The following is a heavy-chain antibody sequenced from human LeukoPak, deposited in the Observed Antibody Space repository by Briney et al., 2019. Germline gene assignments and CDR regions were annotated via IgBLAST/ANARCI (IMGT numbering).Heavy chain of an antibody. CDR1: GYTFTSYG. D-gene: IGHD6-6*01. CDR2: ISAYNGNT. J-gene: IGHJ5*02. CDR3: ARDPLRMAARPRNGFDP. Sequence: ASVKVSCKASGYTFTSYGISWVRQAPGQGLEWIGWISAYNGNTNYAQKLQGRVTMTTDTSTSTAYMELRSLRSDDTAVYYCARDPLRMAARPRNGFDPWGQGTLVTVSS. V-gene: IGHV1-18*01.